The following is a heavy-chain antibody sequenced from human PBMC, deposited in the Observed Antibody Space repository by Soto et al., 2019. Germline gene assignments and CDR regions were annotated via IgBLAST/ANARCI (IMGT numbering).Heavy chain of an antibody. CDR2: ISYDGSHK. J-gene: IGHJ6*02. V-gene: IGHV3-30*18. Sequence: LRLSCGASGFSFSSYGMHWLRQAPGQGLEWVAVISYDGSHKYYADSVKGRFTISRDHSKNTLYVQMNSLRAEDTAMYYCAKDHSNSGEFYYAMDVWGQGTTVTSP. CDR3: AKDHSNSGEFYYAMDV. CDR1: GFSFSSYG. D-gene: IGHD6-13*01.